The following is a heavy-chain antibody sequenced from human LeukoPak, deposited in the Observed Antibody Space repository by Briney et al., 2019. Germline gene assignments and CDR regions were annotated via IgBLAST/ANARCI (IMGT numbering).Heavy chain of an antibody. V-gene: IGHV3-48*03. J-gene: IGHJ4*02. D-gene: IGHD3-10*01. CDR3: ARVVRGVRQGYFDY. Sequence: PGGSLRLSCAASGFTFSSYEMNWVRQAPGEGLEWASYISSSGSTIYYADSVKGRFTISRDNAKNSLYLQMNSLRAEDTAVYYCARVVRGVRQGYFDYWGQGTLVTVSS. CDR1: GFTFSSYE. CDR2: ISSSGSTI.